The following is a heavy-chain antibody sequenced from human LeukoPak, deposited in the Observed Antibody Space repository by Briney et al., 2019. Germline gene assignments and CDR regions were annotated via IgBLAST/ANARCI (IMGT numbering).Heavy chain of an antibody. D-gene: IGHD6-6*01. CDR1: GSSISSGYY. Sequence: SETLSLTCAVSGSSISSGYYWGWIRQPPGKRLEWVGSIYHSGSTYYNPSLRSRLIISVDTSKNQFSLRLSSVTASDTAVYYCARRSFYSSSSGFAYWGQGTLVTVSS. CDR2: IYHSGST. CDR3: ARRSFYSSSSGFAY. J-gene: IGHJ4*02. V-gene: IGHV4-38-2*01.